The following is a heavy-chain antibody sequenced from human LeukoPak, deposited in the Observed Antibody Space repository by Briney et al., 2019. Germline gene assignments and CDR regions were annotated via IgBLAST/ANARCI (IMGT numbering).Heavy chain of an antibody. CDR3: ARANYDGSDY. J-gene: IGHJ4*02. V-gene: IGHV4-4*07. Sequence: SETLSLTCTVSGGSISSYYWSSIRQPAGKGLEWIGRIYTSGTTNYNPSLKSRVTMSVDTSKNQFSLKMRSVTAADTAVYYCARANYDGSDYWGQGTLVTVSS. CDR1: GGSISSYY. D-gene: IGHD3-22*01. CDR2: IYTSGTT.